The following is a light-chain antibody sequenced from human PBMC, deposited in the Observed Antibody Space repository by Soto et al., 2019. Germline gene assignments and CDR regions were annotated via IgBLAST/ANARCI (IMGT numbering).Light chain of an antibody. Sequence: SYELTQPPSVSVAPGKTASITCGGNNIGGKTVHWFQQKPGQAPVVVLYYDTHRTSGIPERFSGSNSGNTSTLTISRVEAGDEADYYCHVWDSRRDHVVFGGGTQLTVL. CDR1: NIGGKT. CDR2: YDT. CDR3: HVWDSRRDHVV. V-gene: IGLV3-21*04. J-gene: IGLJ3*02.